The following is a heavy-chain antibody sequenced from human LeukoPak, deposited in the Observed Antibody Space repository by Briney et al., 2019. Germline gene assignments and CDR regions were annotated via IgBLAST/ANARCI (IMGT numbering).Heavy chain of an antibody. CDR1: GFTVSSNY. CDR3: ARDSSPITGTLWFDP. D-gene: IGHD1/OR15-1a*01. CDR2: IYSGGST. J-gene: IGHJ5*02. Sequence: GGSLRLSCAASGFTVSSNYMSWVRQAPGKGLEWVSVIYSGGSTYYADSVKGRFTISRDNSKNTLYLQMNSLRAEDTAVYYCARDSSPITGTLWFDPWGRGTLVTVSS. V-gene: IGHV3-66*02.